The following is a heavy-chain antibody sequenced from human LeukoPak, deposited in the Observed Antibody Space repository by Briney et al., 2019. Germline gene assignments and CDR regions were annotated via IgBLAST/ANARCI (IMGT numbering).Heavy chain of an antibody. V-gene: IGHV3-30*03. Sequence: GKSLRLSCAASGFTFSSYGMHWVRQAPGKGLEWVAVISYDGSNKYYADSVKGRFTISRDNSKNTLYLQMNSLRAEDTAVYYCARDQYSYAHAAHWGQGTLVTDSS. J-gene: IGHJ4*02. D-gene: IGHD5-18*01. CDR3: ARDQYSYAHAAH. CDR1: GFTFSSYG. CDR2: ISYDGSNK.